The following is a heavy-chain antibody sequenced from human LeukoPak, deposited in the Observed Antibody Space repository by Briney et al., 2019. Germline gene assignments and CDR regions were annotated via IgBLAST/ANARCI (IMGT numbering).Heavy chain of an antibody. J-gene: IGHJ6*03. CDR1: GGTFSSYA. CDR3: ARVPKVGAILYYYYYYMDV. V-gene: IGHV1-69*05. CDR2: IIPIFGTA. D-gene: IGHD3-3*01. Sequence: SVKVPCKASGGTFSSYAISWVRQAPGQGLEWMGGIIPIFGTANYAQKFQGRVTITTDESTSTANMALSSLRSEDTAVYYCARVPKVGAILYYYYYYMDVWGKGTTVTVSS.